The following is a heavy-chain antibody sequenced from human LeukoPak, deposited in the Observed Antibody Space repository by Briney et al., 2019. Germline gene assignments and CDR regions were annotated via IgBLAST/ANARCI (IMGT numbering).Heavy chain of an antibody. CDR3: ARRFSYSDAFDI. Sequence: SETLSLTCTVSGGSISSYYWSWIRQPPGKGLEWIGYIYYSGSTNYNPSLKSRVTISVDTSKNQFSLKLSSVTAADTAVYYCARRFSYSDAFDIWGQGTMVTVSS. CDR2: IYYSGST. J-gene: IGHJ3*02. D-gene: IGHD2-15*01. V-gene: IGHV4-59*08. CDR1: GGSISSYY.